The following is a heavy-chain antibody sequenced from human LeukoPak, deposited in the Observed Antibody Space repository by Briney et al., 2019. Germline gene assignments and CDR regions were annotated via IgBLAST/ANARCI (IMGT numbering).Heavy chain of an antibody. Sequence: PSETLSLTCTVSGDSISSYYWSWIRQPPGKGLEWIGYISDSGISNCNPSLKSRVTMSLDTSKNQLSLKVNSVTAADTAVYYCARGASYYGSGSYYSYFDYWGQGTLVTVSS. CDR3: ARGASYYGSGSYYSYFDY. CDR2: ISDSGIS. V-gene: IGHV4-59*01. CDR1: GDSISSYY. D-gene: IGHD3-10*01. J-gene: IGHJ4*02.